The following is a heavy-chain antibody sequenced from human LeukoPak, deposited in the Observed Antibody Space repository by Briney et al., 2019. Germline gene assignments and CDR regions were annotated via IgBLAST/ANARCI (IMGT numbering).Heavy chain of an antibody. Sequence: SETLSPTCTVSGGSISSYYWSWIRQPPGKGLEWIGYIYYSGSTNYNPSLKSRVTISVDTSKNQFSLKLSSVTAADTAVYYCARCDSSGYYNWFDPWGQGTLVTVSS. V-gene: IGHV4-59*01. CDR2: IYYSGST. J-gene: IGHJ5*02. CDR1: GGSISSYY. CDR3: ARCDSSGYYNWFDP. D-gene: IGHD3-22*01.